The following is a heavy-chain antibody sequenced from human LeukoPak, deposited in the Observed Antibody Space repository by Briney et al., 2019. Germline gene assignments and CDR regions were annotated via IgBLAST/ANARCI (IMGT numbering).Heavy chain of an antibody. V-gene: IGHV3-33*01. J-gene: IGHJ5*02. D-gene: IGHD3-9*01. Sequence: PGRSLRLSCTASGFTFSTYGMQWVRYAPGRGLEWVAVIWYDGTKKYYADSVKGRFTISRDNSKNMLYLQMNSLRAEDTAVYYCAASYYNILTAYFPNWFDPWGQGTLVTVSS. CDR2: IWYDGTKK. CDR3: AASYYNILTAYFPNWFDP. CDR1: GFTFSTYG.